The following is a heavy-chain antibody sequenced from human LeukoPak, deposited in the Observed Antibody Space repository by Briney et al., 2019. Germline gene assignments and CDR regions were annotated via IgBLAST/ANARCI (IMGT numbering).Heavy chain of an antibody. CDR1: GGSMSDYY. D-gene: IGHD6-19*01. CDR2: IYYSGST. V-gene: IGHV4-59*01. J-gene: IGHJ4*02. Sequence: SETLSLTCPVSGGSMSDYYWSWIRQPPGKGLEWIGYIYYSGSTNYNPSLKSRVTISVDTSKNQFSLKLTSVTAADTAVYYCARGGRVAVAGLFDFWGQGISVTVSS. CDR3: ARGGRVAVAGLFDF.